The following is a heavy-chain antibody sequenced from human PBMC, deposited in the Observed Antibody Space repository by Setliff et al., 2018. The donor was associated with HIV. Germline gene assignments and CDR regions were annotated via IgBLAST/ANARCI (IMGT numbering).Heavy chain of an antibody. CDR2: LSATGVTT. V-gene: IGHV3-23*01. J-gene: IGHJ4*02. D-gene: IGHD3-9*01. Sequence: GGSLRLSCVASGFSFSTYSMSWVRQGPGKGLEWVSGLSATGVTTHYADSVKGRSTISRDNSKDTLYLQLNSLRAEDTAVYYCAKTSNTGYLFCSDYWGQGTLVTVSS. CDR1: GFSFSTYS. CDR3: AKTSNTGYLFCSDY.